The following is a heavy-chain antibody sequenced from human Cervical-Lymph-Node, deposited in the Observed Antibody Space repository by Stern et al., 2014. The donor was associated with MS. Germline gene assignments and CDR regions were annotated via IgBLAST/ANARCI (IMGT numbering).Heavy chain of an antibody. D-gene: IGHD5-12*01. Sequence: DQLVESGAEARKPGASVKVSCKTSGYSFGSYYMHWVRQAPGQEPEGMGTINRRVDSTSYAQKFRGRVSMTRDTSTSTVHMELSSLRFDDTAVYYCATGRYSGYADFDYWGQGTLVTVSS. V-gene: IGHV1-46*01. CDR3: ATGRYSGYADFDY. J-gene: IGHJ4*02. CDR2: INRRVDST. CDR1: GYSFGSYY.